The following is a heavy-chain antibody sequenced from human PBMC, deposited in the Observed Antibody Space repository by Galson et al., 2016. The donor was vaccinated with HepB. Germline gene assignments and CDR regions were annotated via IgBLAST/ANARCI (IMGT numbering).Heavy chain of an antibody. V-gene: IGHV4-59*01. CDR2: IYYSGTT. D-gene: IGHD2-15*01. CDR3: ARGGYSPMDV. CDR1: GDSISSYY. Sequence: ETLSLTCTVSGDSISSYYWSWIRQPPEKGLEWIGYIYYSGTTNYNPSLKSRVTISVDTSKNQFSLKLSSVTAADTAVYYCARGGYSPMDVWGQGTTVTVSS. J-gene: IGHJ6*02.